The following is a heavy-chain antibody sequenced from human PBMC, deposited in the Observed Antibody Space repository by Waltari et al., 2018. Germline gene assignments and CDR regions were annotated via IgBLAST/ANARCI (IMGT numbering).Heavy chain of an antibody. J-gene: IGHJ4*02. CDR2: INHSGTT. D-gene: IGHD3-3*01. V-gene: IGHV4-34*01. Sequence: QVQLQQWGAGLLKPSETLPLPCAAYGGSFSGHYWWWTRQPPGKGLEWMGEINHSGTTTYHTSRKSRVNRSVDTSKNQFSLKLSCVTAADTAVYYCARVRALGEGDYWGQGTLVTVSS. CDR1: GGSFSGHY. CDR3: ARVRALGEGDY.